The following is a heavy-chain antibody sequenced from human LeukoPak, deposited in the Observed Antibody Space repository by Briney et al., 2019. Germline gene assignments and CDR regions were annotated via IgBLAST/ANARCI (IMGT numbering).Heavy chain of an antibody. D-gene: IGHD6-19*01. Sequence: SETLSLTCTVSGGSISSSSYYWGWIRQPPGKGLEWIGSIYYSGSTYYNPSLKSRVTISVDTSKNQFSLKLSSVTAADTAVYYCARGAGSRYSSGWYPPYYFDYWGQGTLVTVSS. CDR1: GGSISSSSYY. CDR2: IYYSGST. V-gene: IGHV4-39*07. CDR3: ARGAGSRYSSGWYPPYYFDY. J-gene: IGHJ4*02.